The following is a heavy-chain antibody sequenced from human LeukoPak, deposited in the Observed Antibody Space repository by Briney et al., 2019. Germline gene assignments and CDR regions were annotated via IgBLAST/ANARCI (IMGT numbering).Heavy chain of an antibody. Sequence: ASVKVSCKASGYTFTSYYMHWVRQAPGQGLEWMGWINPNSGGTNYAQKFQGRVTMTRDTSISTAYMELSRLRSDDTAVYYCARGPRFLEWLSPNSNSNWFDPWGQGTLVTVSS. CDR3: ARGPRFLEWLSPNSNSNWFDP. CDR2: INPNSGGT. CDR1: GYTFTSYY. V-gene: IGHV1-2*02. D-gene: IGHD3-3*01. J-gene: IGHJ5*02.